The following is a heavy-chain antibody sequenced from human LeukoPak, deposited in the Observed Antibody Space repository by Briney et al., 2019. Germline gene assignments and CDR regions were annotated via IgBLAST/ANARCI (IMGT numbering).Heavy chain of an antibody. CDR1: GGSFSGYY. CDR2: INHSGST. Sequence: SETLSLTCAVYGGSFSGYYWSWIRQPPGKGLEWIGEINHSGSTNYNPSLKSRVTISVDTSKNQFSLKPSSVTAADTAVYYCARAQYDYVWGSYRNWFDPWGQGTLVTVSS. J-gene: IGHJ5*02. CDR3: ARAQYDYVWGSYRNWFDP. V-gene: IGHV4-34*01. D-gene: IGHD3-16*02.